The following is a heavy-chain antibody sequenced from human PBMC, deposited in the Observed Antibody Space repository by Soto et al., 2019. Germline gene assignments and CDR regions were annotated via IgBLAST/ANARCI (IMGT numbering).Heavy chain of an antibody. CDR1: GFSFSHYC. Sequence: EVQLVESGGGLVQPGGSLRLSCAASGFSFSHYCMSWVRQAPGKGLEWVANIKRDGSEKYDVDSVKGRFTISRDNAKNSMFLQMDSLRDEDTAVYYCASVPSTRVIGSYGVGGKYYYYYMDVWGKGTTVTVSS. V-gene: IGHV3-7*01. CDR3: ASVPSTRVIGSYGVGGKYYYYYMDV. D-gene: IGHD1-26*01. J-gene: IGHJ6*03. CDR2: IKRDGSEK.